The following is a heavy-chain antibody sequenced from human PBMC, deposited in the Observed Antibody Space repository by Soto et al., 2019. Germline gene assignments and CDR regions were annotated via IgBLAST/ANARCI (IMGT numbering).Heavy chain of an antibody. CDR3: ARIRFGELDAGWKGAFDI. V-gene: IGHV1-46*01. D-gene: IGHD3-10*01. CDR2: INPNGGST. CDR1: GYTFTSYY. J-gene: IGHJ3*02. Sequence: GASVKVSCKASGYTFTSYYMHWVRQAPGQGLEWMGIINPNGGSTSYAQKFQGRVTMTRDTSTSTVYMELSSLRSEDTAVYYCARIRFGELDAGWKGAFDIWGQGTMVTVSS.